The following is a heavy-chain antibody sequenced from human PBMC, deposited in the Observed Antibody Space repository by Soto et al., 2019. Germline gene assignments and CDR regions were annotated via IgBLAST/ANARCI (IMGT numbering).Heavy chain of an antibody. CDR3: ARERGVIVNYYFDY. D-gene: IGHD3-16*02. CDR2: IYNSGST. J-gene: IGHJ4*02. CDR1: GGSIRSYY. Sequence: PSETLSLTCTVSGGSIRSYYWSWIRQPPGKGLEWIGYIYNSGSTNYNPSLKSRVTMSVDTSKNQFSLKLSSVTAADTAVYYCARERGVIVNYYFDYWGQGTLVTVSS. V-gene: IGHV4-59*01.